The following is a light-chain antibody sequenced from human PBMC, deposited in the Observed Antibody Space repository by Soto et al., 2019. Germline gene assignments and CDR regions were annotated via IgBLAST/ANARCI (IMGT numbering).Light chain of an antibody. J-gene: IGKJ5*01. CDR2: GAS. Sequence: VLTQSPAALSLSPGEGAVLSCRASESVSTHVAWYQQKPGQAPRLLIYGASQRATGTPARFSGSGSGTAFTLTISNLEPEDVAVYYCQQRSSFISFGQGTRLEIK. CDR3: QQRSSFIS. CDR1: ESVSTH. V-gene: IGKV3-11*01.